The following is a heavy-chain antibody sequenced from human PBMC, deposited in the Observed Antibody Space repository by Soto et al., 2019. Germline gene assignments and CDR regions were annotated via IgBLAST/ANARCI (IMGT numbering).Heavy chain of an antibody. Sequence: QLQLQESGPGLVKPSETLSLTCTVSGGSISRSSYYWGWIRQPPGKGLEWIGSIYYSGSTHYNPYLKSRVTISVDTSKNQFSLKLSSVTAADTAVYYCATIPATTILTAYWGQGTLVTVSS. J-gene: IGHJ4*02. D-gene: IGHD2-2*02. CDR3: ATIPATTILTAY. V-gene: IGHV4-39*01. CDR1: GGSISRSSYY. CDR2: IYYSGST.